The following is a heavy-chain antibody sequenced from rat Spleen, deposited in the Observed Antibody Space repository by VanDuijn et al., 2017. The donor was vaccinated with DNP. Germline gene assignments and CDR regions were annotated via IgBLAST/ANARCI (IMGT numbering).Heavy chain of an antibody. CDR3: ARQSNWVDY. J-gene: IGHJ2*01. Sequence: EVQLVESGGGLVQPGRSMKLSCAASGFTFSSFPMAWVRQGPTKGLEWVATISTSGGTTYYRDSVKGRFTISRDNAKSSLYLQMNILKSEDTATYYCARQSNWVDYWGQGVMVTVSS. CDR2: ISTSGGTT. CDR1: GFTFSSFP. D-gene: IGHD5-1*01. V-gene: IGHV5-46*01.